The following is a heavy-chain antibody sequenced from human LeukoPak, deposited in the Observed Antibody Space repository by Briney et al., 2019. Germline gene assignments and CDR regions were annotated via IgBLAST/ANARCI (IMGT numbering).Heavy chain of an antibody. CDR2: ISYDGSNK. Sequence: PGGSLRLSCAASGFTFSSYAMHWVRQAPGKGLEWVAVISYDGSNKYYADSVKGRFTISRDNSKNTLYLQMNSLRAEDTAVYYCAKDGGFQHWGQGTLVTVSS. V-gene: IGHV3-30-3*01. CDR3: AKDGGFQH. D-gene: IGHD3-16*01. J-gene: IGHJ1*01. CDR1: GFTFSSYA.